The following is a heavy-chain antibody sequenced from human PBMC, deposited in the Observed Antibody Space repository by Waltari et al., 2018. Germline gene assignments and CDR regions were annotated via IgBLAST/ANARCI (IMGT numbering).Heavy chain of an antibody. CDR2: TYYRSKWYY. CDR1: GDPVSTTAGA. D-gene: IGHD6-19*01. J-gene: IGHJ4*02. Sequence: QVYLQQSGPGLVKPSQTLSLTCAITGDPVSTTAGAWNWIRQSPSRGLEWPGRTYYRSKWYYDYSLSVKSRITITADTSKNQFSLHLNSVAPEDAAVYYCVRQGAEYSSGWPFDYWGQGTLVTVSS. V-gene: IGHV6-1*01. CDR3: VRQGAEYSSGWPFDY.